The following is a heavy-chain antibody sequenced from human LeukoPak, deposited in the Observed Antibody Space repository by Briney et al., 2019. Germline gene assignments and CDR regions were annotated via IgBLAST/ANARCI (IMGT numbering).Heavy chain of an antibody. J-gene: IGHJ3*02. V-gene: IGHV3-30*01. CDR2: ISYDGSNK. Sequence: AGRSLRLSCAASGFTFSSYAMHWDRQAPGKGLEWVAVISYDGSNKYYADSVKGRFTISRDNSKNTLYLQMNSLRAEDTAVYYCARPVRIVGATSAFDIWGQGTMVTVSS. CDR1: GFTFSSYA. D-gene: IGHD1-26*01. CDR3: ARPVRIVGATSAFDI.